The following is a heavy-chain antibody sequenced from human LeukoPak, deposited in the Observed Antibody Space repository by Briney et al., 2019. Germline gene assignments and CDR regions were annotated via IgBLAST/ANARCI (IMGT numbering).Heavy chain of an antibody. V-gene: IGHV1-18*01. CDR1: GYTFTSYG. D-gene: IGHD2-15*01. Sequence: ASVKVSCKASGYTFTSYGISWVRQAPGRGLEWMGWISAYNGNTNYAQKLQGRVTMTTDTSTSTAYMELRSLRSDDTAVYYCARARGVAATRYYYYYMDVWGKGTTVTVSS. J-gene: IGHJ6*03. CDR2: ISAYNGNT. CDR3: ARARGVAATRYYYYYMDV.